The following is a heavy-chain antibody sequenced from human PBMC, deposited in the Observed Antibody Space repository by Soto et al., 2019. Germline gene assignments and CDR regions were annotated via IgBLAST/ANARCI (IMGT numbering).Heavy chain of an antibody. CDR1: GYTFTSYA. Sequence: QVQLVQSGAEEKKPGASVKVSCKASGYTFTSYAMHWVRQAPGQRLGWMGWINAVNGNTKYSQKFQGRVTITRDTSAITAYMELSSLRSADTAVYYCAREGPYYDILTGYYPGPFDIWGQGTMVTVSS. CDR3: AREGPYYDILTGYYPGPFDI. J-gene: IGHJ3*02. CDR2: INAVNGNT. V-gene: IGHV1-3*05. D-gene: IGHD3-9*01.